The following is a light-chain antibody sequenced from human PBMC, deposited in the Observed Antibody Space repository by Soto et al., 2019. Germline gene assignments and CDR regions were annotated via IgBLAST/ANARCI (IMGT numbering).Light chain of an antibody. CDR1: TGTVTSGHY. J-gene: IGLJ2*01. V-gene: IGLV7-46*01. Sequence: QAVVTQEPSLTVSPGGTVTLTCGSSTGTVTSGHYPYWFQQKPGQAPRTLIYDITNKHSWTPARFSGSLLGGKAALTLSGAQPEDEADYYCLLVCDGVVIFGGGTKVTVL. CDR3: LLVCDGVVI. CDR2: DIT.